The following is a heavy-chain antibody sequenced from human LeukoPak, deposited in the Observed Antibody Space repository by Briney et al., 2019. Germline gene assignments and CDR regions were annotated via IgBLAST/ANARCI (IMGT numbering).Heavy chain of an antibody. CDR1: GFTVSSNY. CDR3: ARERITMVRGVTPSYYFDY. V-gene: IGHV3-53*01. D-gene: IGHD3-10*01. CDR2: IYSGGST. J-gene: IGHJ4*02. Sequence: GGSLRLSCAASGFTVSSNYMSWVRQAPGKGLEWVSVIYSGGSTYYADSVKGRFTISRDNSKNTLYLQMNSLRAEDTAVYYCARERITMVRGVTPSYYFDYWGQGTLVTVSS.